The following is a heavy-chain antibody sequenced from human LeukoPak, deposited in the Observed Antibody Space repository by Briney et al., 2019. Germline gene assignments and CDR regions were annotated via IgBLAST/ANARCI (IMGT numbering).Heavy chain of an antibody. J-gene: IGHJ5*02. Sequence: PGGSLRLSCAASGFTFSSYAMSWVRQAPGKGLEWVSAISGSGGSTYYADSVKGRFTISRDNSKNTLYLQMNSLRAEDTAVYYCAKEGDGSGSYYKGSWFDPWGQGTLVTVSS. V-gene: IGHV3-23*01. D-gene: IGHD3-10*01. CDR1: GFTFSSYA. CDR2: ISGSGGST. CDR3: AKEGDGSGSYYKGSWFDP.